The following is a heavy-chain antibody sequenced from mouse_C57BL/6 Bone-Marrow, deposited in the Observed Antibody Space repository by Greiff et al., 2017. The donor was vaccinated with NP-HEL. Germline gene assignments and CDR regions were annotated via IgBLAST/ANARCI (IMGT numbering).Heavy chain of an antibody. CDR2: ISDGGSYT. V-gene: IGHV5-4*03. CDR3: ARTGTQYFDV. J-gene: IGHJ1*03. CDR1: GFTFSSYA. D-gene: IGHD4-1*01. Sequence: EVKVVESGGGLVKPGGSLKLSCAASGFTFSSYAMSWVRQTPEKRLEWVATISDGGSYTYYPDNVKGRFTISRDNAKNNLYLQMSHLKSEDTAMYYCARTGTQYFDVWGTGTTVTVSS.